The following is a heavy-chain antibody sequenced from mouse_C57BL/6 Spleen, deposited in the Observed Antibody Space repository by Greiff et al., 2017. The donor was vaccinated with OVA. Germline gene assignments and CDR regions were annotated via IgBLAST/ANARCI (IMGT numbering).Heavy chain of an antibody. CDR1: GYTFTDYN. CDR3: ARGDYYGSSYQFAY. V-gene: IGHV1-18*01. Sequence: VQLKESGPELVKPGASVKIPCKASGYTFTDYNMDWVKQSHGKSLEWIGDINPNNGGTIYNQKFKGKATLTVDKSSSTAYMELRSLTSEDTAVYYCARGDYYGSSYQFAYWGQGTLVTVSA. D-gene: IGHD1-1*01. J-gene: IGHJ3*01. CDR2: INPNNGGT.